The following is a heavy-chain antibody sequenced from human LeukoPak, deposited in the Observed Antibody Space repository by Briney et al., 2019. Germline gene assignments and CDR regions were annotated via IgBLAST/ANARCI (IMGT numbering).Heavy chain of an antibody. D-gene: IGHD6-19*01. V-gene: IGHV1-69*06. J-gene: IGHJ5*02. Sequence: SVKVSCKASGGTFSSYAISWVRQAPGQGLEWMGGIIPIFGTANYAQKFQGRVTITADKSTSTAYMELSSLRSEDTAVYYCARVAVAGTGSWFDPWGQGTLVTVSS. CDR3: ARVAVAGTGSWFDP. CDR1: GGTFSSYA. CDR2: IIPIFGTA.